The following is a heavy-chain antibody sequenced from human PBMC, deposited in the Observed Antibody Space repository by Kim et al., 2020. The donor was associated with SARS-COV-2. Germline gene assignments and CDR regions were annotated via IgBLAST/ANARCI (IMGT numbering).Heavy chain of an antibody. Sequence: ASVKVSCKASGYTFTTSDMHWVRQAPGQSLEWMGWNNADNGHTKYSHKFQGRVTTTRDTSASTAYMELSSLRSEDTAVYYCARGWFGKNYFDYWGQGPLVTVSS. CDR2: NNADNGHT. J-gene: IGHJ4*02. CDR1: GYTFTTSD. CDR3: ARGWFGKNYFDY. D-gene: IGHD3-10*01. V-gene: IGHV1-3*01.